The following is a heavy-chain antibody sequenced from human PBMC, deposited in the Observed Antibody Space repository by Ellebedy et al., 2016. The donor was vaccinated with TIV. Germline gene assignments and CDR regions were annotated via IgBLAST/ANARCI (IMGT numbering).Heavy chain of an antibody. D-gene: IGHD3-10*01. J-gene: IGHJ4*02. CDR2: ISGSGGST. V-gene: IGHV3-23*01. CDR3: ACPLWFGELSPLP. Sequence: GESLKISXAASGFTFSSYAMSWVRQAPGKGLEWVSAISGSGGSTYYADSVKGRFTISRDNSKNTLYLQMNSLKAEDTAVYYCACPLWFGELSPLPWGQGTLVTVSS. CDR1: GFTFSSYA.